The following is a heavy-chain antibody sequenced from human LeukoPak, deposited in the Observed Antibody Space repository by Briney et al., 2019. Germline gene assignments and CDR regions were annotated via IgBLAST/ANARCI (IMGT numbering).Heavy chain of an antibody. CDR3: ARVFSLSGYYGSGSYYIDY. D-gene: IGHD3-10*01. CDR2: IDYSGST. Sequence: SETLSLTCIVSGGSISSYYWSWIRQPPGKGLEWLGKIDYSGSTNYNPSLKSRVTISVDTSKNQLSLKLSSVTAADTAVYYCARVFSLSGYYGSGSYYIDYWGQGTLVTVSS. J-gene: IGHJ4*02. V-gene: IGHV4-59*01. CDR1: GGSISSYY.